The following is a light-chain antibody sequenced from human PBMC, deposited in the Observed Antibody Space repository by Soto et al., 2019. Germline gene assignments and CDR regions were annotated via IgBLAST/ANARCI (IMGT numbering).Light chain of an antibody. CDR2: DAS. CDR3: QRYNSFSWT. CDR1: QSIGSW. V-gene: IGKV1-5*01. Sequence: DIQMTQSPSTLSASVGDTVTISCRASQSIGSWLAWYQQKTGKAPKLLIRDASSLESGVPSRFRGRGSATNFTLTISSLQPADFATYYCQRYNSFSWTFGQGTKVEIK. J-gene: IGKJ1*01.